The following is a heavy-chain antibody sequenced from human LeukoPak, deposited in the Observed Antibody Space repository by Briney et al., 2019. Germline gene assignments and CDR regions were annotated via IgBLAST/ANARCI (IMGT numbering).Heavy chain of an antibody. D-gene: IGHD3-22*01. CDR2: ISDDGSGT. CDR3: ATDRERDPSVYYLV. J-gene: IGHJ4*02. Sequence: GRSLRLSCAASGFTFSSYAMHWVRQAPGQGLEWVSTISDDGSGTYYADSVRGRFTISRDNSKNTLFLQINSPRAEDSAVYYCATDRERDPSVYYLVGGQGTLITVSS. V-gene: IGHV3-23*01. CDR1: GFTFSSYA.